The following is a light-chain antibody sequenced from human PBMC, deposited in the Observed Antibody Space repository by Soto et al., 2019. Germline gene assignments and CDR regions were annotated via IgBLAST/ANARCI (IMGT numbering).Light chain of an antibody. J-gene: IGLJ1*01. Sequence: QSVLTQXRSVSGSPGQSVTISCTGTSSDVGGFNSVSWYQQHPGKAPKLMIYDVNKRPSGVPDRFSGSKSGSTASLTISGLQAEDEADYYCCSYAGSYSYAFATGTKVTVL. CDR1: SSDVGGFNS. CDR2: DVN. V-gene: IGLV2-11*01. CDR3: CSYAGSYSYA.